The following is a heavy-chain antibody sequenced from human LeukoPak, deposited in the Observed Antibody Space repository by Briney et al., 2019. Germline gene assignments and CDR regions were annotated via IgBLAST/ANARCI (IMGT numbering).Heavy chain of an antibody. J-gene: IGHJ5*02. CDR2: MFSSGIS. D-gene: IGHD3-3*01. CDR3: ARDSYYDFWSGYVNWFDP. V-gene: IGHV4-4*07. Sequence: ETLSLTCSVSGGPIGAYYWSWIRQPAGKGLEWIGRMFSSGISTYNPSLRSRVTMSVDTSKNQISLNLRSVTAADTAVYYCARDSYYDFWSGYVNWFDPWGQGTLFFASP. CDR1: GGPIGAYY.